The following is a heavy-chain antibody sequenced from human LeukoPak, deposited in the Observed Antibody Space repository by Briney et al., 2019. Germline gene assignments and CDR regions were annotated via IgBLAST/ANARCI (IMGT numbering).Heavy chain of an antibody. Sequence: GGSLRLSCAASGFTFSNYGMHWVRQAPGKGLEWVAVISYDGSNKYYADSVKGRFTISRDNSKNTLYLQMNSLRAEDTAVYYCAKEVGATSVYYYYMDVWGKGTTVTVSS. V-gene: IGHV3-30*18. CDR3: AKEVGATSVYYYYMDV. D-gene: IGHD1-26*01. CDR2: ISYDGSNK. J-gene: IGHJ6*03. CDR1: GFTFSNYG.